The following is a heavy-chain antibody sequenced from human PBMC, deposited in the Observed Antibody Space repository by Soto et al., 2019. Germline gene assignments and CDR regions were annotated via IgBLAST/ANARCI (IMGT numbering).Heavy chain of an antibody. CDR1: GFTFSSYG. CDR3: AKVVRHSSSWQEDY. CDR2: ISYDGSNK. V-gene: IGHV3-30*18. J-gene: IGHJ4*02. Sequence: QVQLVESGGGVVQPGRSLRLSCAASGFTFSSYGMHWVRQAPGKGLEWVAVISYDGSNKYYADSVKGRFTISRDNSKNTQYLQMNSLRAEDTAVYYCAKVVRHSSSWQEDYWGQGTLVTVSS. D-gene: IGHD6-13*01.